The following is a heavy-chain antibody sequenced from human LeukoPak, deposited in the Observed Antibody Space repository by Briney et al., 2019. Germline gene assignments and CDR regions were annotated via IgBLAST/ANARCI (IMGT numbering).Heavy chain of an antibody. J-gene: IGHJ4*02. D-gene: IGHD4-17*01. CDR2: IYHSGST. Sequence: PSETLSLTCAVSGYSISSGYYWGWIRQPPGKGLEGIGSIYHSGSTYYNPSLKSRVTISVDTSKNQFSLKLSSVTAADTAVYYCARGPDGDSDYWGQGTLVTVSS. CDR3: ARGPDGDSDY. V-gene: IGHV4-38-2*01. CDR1: GYSISSGYY.